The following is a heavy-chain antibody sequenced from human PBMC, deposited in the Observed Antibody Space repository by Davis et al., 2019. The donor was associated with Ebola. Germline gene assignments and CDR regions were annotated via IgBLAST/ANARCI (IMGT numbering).Heavy chain of an antibody. J-gene: IGHJ6*01. CDR3: ARDRPLDFFFWGLLRLHQGPIGLPPGTLLQEHL. V-gene: IGHV3-48*01. Sequence: PGGSLRLSCAASGFTFSSYSMNWVRQAPGKGLEWVSYISSSSSTIYYADSVKGRFTISRDNSKNTLYLQMNSLRAEDTAVYYCARDRPLDFFFWGLLRLHQGPIGLPPGTLLQEHLWG. CDR1: GFTFSSYS. CDR2: ISSSSSTI. D-gene: IGHD1-26*01.